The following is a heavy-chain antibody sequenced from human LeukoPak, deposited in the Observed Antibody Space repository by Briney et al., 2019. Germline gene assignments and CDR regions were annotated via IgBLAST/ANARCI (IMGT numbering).Heavy chain of an antibody. CDR1: GGSINSNSHH. CDR2: IYYSGTT. D-gene: IGHD3-9*01. CDR3: ARRGDILTDYAFDY. J-gene: IGHJ4*02. V-gene: IGHV4-39*01. Sequence: SETLSLTCSVSGGSINSNSHHWDWIRQAPGKGLEWIGNIYYSGTTSYNPSLKSRVTISVDTSKNQFSLRLSSVTAADTAVYYCARRGDILTDYAFDYWGQGTLVTISS.